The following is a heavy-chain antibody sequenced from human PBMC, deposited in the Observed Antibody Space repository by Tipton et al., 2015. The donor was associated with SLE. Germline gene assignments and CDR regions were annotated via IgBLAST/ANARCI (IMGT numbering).Heavy chain of an antibody. D-gene: IGHD3-3*01. Sequence: TLSLTCSVSGGSISSGTYCWDWIRQPPGKGLEWIGNIYYSGSTYYNPSLKSRVIISRDTSKNQFSLKLSSVTAADTAVYYCARAHYNFWNWFDSWGQGILVTVSS. CDR1: GGSISSGTYC. V-gene: IGHV4-39*07. CDR2: IYYSGST. J-gene: IGHJ5*01. CDR3: ARAHYNFWNWFDS.